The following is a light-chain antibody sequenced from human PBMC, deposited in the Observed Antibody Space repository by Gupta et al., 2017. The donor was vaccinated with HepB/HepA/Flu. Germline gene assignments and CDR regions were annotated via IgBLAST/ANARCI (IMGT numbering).Light chain of an antibody. Sequence: SSVLTQPPSVSVAPGKTATITCGGNNIGRRSVHWYQQKPGQAPVLVVYDDSDRPSGIPERFSGSKSGNTATLTISRVEAGDEADYYCQLWDSRIDHPMLFGGGTKVTVL. CDR1: NIGRRS. CDR2: DDS. J-gene: IGLJ2*01. V-gene: IGLV3-21*03. CDR3: QLWDSRIDHPML.